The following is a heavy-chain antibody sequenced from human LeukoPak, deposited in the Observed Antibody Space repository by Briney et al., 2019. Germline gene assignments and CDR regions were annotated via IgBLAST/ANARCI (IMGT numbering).Heavy chain of an antibody. Sequence: GGSLRLSCVASGFTFSTYWMSWVRQAPGKGLEWVAVISYHGSNKDYADSVKGRFTISRDNSKNTLYLEMNGLRAEDTAVYYCAREGSVAGNFDYWGQGTLVTVSS. V-gene: IGHV3-30-3*01. J-gene: IGHJ4*02. CDR3: AREGSVAGNFDY. CDR1: GFTFSTYW. D-gene: IGHD6-19*01. CDR2: ISYHGSNK.